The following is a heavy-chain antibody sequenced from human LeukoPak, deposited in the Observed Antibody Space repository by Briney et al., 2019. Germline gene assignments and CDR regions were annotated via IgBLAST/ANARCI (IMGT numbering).Heavy chain of an antibody. CDR2: IYYSGST. CDR1: GGSISNYY. D-gene: IGHD2-15*01. CDR3: ARDLLCSSSSCYYFDY. Sequence: SETLSLTCTVSGGSISNYYWSWIRQPPGKGLEWMGYIYYSGSTNYNPSLKSRVTMSVDTSKNQFSLKLSSVTAADTAVYYCARDLLCSSSSCYYFDYWGQGALVTVSS. J-gene: IGHJ4*02. V-gene: IGHV4-59*01.